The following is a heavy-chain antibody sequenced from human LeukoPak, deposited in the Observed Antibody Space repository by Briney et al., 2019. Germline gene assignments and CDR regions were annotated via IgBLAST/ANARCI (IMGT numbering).Heavy chain of an antibody. Sequence: PSETLSLTCAVYGGSFSGYYWSWIRQPPGKGLEWIGEINHSGSTNYNPSLKSRVTISVDTSKNQFSLELSSVTAADTAVYYCAVWYGASNAFDIGGQGTRVTVSS. J-gene: IGHJ3*02. CDR1: GGSFSGYY. CDR3: AVWYGASNAFDI. CDR2: INHSGST. D-gene: IGHD3-10*01. V-gene: IGHV4-34*01.